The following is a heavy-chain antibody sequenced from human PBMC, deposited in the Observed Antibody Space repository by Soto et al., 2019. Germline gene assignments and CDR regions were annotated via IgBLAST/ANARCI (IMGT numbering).Heavy chain of an antibody. CDR2: SSNSGSFT. J-gene: IGHJ4*02. CDR1: GVTFSDHY. D-gene: IGHD1-1*01. CDR3: VRSGDNYNLLDY. Sequence: GSLSLSCAASGVTFSDHYMSWIRQAPGKGLEWIGYSSNSGSFTRYADSVKGRFSISRDNAKNSLYLQINSLRGDDTAIYYCVRSGDNYNLLDYWGQGTPVTV. V-gene: IGHV3-11*06.